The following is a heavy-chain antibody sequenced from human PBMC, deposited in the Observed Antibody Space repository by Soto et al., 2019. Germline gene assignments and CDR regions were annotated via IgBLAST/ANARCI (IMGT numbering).Heavy chain of an antibody. J-gene: IGHJ5*02. CDR2: ISGAGGNT. Sequence: GGSLRLSCAASGFAFGAYAMTWVRQAPGKGLEWVSVISGAGGNTYYADSVKGRFTVSRDNSKKMLYLEMNSLRVGDTAIYYCAKDPVPQLLPSWWFDPWGQGTRVTVSS. CDR3: AKDPVPQLLPSWWFDP. CDR1: GFAFGAYA. D-gene: IGHD2-2*01. V-gene: IGHV3-23*01.